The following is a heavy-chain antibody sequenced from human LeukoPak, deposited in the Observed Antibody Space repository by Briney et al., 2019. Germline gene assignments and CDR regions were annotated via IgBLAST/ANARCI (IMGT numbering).Heavy chain of an antibody. Sequence: SETLSLTCTVSGGSISSSSYYWGWIRQPPGKGLEWIGSIYYSGSTYYNPSLKSRVTISVDTSKNQFSLKLSSVTAADTAVYYCARSPVTIFGVVISFANWYFDLWGRGTLVTVSS. D-gene: IGHD3-3*01. CDR1: GGSISSSSYY. CDR3: ARSPVTIFGVVISFANWYFDL. CDR2: IYYSGST. J-gene: IGHJ2*01. V-gene: IGHV4-39*07.